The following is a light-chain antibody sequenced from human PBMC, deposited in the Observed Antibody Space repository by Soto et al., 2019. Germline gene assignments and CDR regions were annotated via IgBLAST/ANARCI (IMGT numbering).Light chain of an antibody. CDR3: QQYNSYYT. V-gene: IGKV3-15*01. CDR1: QSVKTN. J-gene: IGKJ2*01. CDR2: GAS. Sequence: EIVMTQSPATLSVSPGERATLSCRASQSVKTNLAWYQQKPGQAPRLLIYGASTRATGISARFSGSGSGTEFTLTTSSLQPDDFATYYCQQYNSYYTFGQGTKVDIK.